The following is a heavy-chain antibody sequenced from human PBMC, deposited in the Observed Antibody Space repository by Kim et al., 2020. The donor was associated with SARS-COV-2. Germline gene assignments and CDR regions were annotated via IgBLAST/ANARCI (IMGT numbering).Heavy chain of an antibody. Sequence: TYYADSLKGRFSISRDKSKNMLSLQMTSLGAEDTALYYCTKVSTGYFVNWGQGNLVTVSS. V-gene: IGHV3-23*01. D-gene: IGHD6-13*01. J-gene: IGHJ4*02. CDR3: TKVSTGYFVN. CDR2: T.